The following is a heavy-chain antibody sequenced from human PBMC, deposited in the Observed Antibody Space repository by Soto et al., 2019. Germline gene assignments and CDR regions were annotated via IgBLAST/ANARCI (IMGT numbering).Heavy chain of an antibody. CDR1: GYPFNSYH. J-gene: IGHJ5*02. CDR3: ARGREISFGYNWFDP. CDR2: INPTEGRT. Sequence: QVQLVQSGAEVRKPGASVKLSCPTSGYPFNSYHMHWVRQAPGQGLEWMGVINPTEGRTRYSQKFKARVTMTRDTSTSTVYMELSSLRSEDTAMYFCARGREISFGYNWFDPWGQGTRVTVSS. V-gene: IGHV1-46*02. D-gene: IGHD5-18*01.